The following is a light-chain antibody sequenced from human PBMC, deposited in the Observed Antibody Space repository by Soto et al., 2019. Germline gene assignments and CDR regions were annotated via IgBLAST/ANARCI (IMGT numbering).Light chain of an antibody. CDR2: GAS. V-gene: IGKV3-20*01. CDR3: QQYRT. CDR1: QSVSSSY. Sequence: PGERATLSCRASQSVSSSYLACYQQKPGQTPRLLIYGASSRATGIPDRFSGSGSGTDFTLTISRLEPEDFAVYYCQQYRTFGQGTKVDIK. J-gene: IGKJ1*01.